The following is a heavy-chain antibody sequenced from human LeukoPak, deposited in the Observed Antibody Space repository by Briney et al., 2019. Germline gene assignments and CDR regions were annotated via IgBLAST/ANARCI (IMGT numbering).Heavy chain of an antibody. CDR1: GYTFTGHY. CDR3: ARDVSAGGTNWFDP. J-gene: IGHJ5*02. CDR2: MNTNSGGP. D-gene: IGHD3-16*01. V-gene: IGHV1-2*02. Sequence: ASVKVSCKASGYTFTGHYIHWVRQAPGQGLEWMGWMNTNSGGPNYAQKFQGRVTMTRDTSISTAYMEMSRLRSDDTAVYYCARDVSAGGTNWFDPWGQGTLVTVSS.